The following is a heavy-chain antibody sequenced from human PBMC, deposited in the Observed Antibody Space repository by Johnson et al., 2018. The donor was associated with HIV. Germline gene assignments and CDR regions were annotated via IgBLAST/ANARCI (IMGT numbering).Heavy chain of an antibody. Sequence: VQLVESGGGLVQPGRSLRLSCGASGFTVSSNYMSWVRQAPGKGLEWVSGISWNSGSIGYADSVKGRFTISRDNAKNSLYLQMNSLRAEDTAVYYCARVRWQIQSVDVFDIWGQGTMVTVAS. D-gene: IGHD5-24*01. V-gene: IGHV3-48*04. CDR3: ARVRWQIQSVDVFDI. CDR1: GFTVSSNY. CDR2: ISWNSGSI. J-gene: IGHJ3*02.